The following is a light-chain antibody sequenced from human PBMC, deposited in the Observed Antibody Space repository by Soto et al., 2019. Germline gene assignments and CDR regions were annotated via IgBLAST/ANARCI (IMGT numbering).Light chain of an antibody. CDR2: EVS. J-gene: IGLJ2*01. CDR3: SSYGGSNTVV. Sequence: QSALTQPPSASGSPGQSVTISCTGSSSDVGGYNYVSWYQQHPGKAPKLMIYEVSKRPSGVPDRLSGAKSGNTASLPVSGLQAEHEAEYCCSSYGGSNTVVFGGGTKLTVL. CDR1: SSDVGGYNY. V-gene: IGLV2-8*01.